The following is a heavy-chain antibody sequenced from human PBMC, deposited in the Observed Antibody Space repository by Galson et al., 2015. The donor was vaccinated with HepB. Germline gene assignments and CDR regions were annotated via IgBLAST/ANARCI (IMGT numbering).Heavy chain of an antibody. CDR1: GYTFDNDW. CDR3: ARRRGYTYGVVWFDY. D-gene: IGHD5-18*01. CDR2: FYPGDSDT. V-gene: IGHV5-51*01. Sequence: QSGAEVKKPGESLKISCKGSGYTFDNDWIGWVRQMPGKGLEWMGIFYPGDSDTRCSPSFQGQVTMSADKSISTAYLQWSSLKASDTAIYYCARRRGYTYGVVWFDYWGQGTLVTVSS. J-gene: IGHJ4*02.